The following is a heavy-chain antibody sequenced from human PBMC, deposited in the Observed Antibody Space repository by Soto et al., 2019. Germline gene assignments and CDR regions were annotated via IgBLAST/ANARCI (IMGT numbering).Heavy chain of an antibody. CDR1: GYTLTSYY. Sequence: GGSMKVSCKASGYTLTSYYINWVRQATGPGLEWVGWMNPNSGNTGYAQKFRGRVTMTRNTSISTAYMELSSLRSEDTAVYYCARFGITMVRGATHYFAYYYMDVWGKGTTVTVSS. V-gene: IGHV1-8*01. D-gene: IGHD3-10*01. CDR2: MNPNSGNT. J-gene: IGHJ6*03. CDR3: ARFGITMVRGATHYFAYYYMDV.